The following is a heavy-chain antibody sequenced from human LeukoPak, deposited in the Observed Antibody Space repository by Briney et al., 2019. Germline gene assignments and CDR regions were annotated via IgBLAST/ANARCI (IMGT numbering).Heavy chain of an antibody. D-gene: IGHD1-26*01. V-gene: IGHV3-53*01. J-gene: IGHJ6*02. Sequence: GGSLRLSCAASGFTVGSNYMSWVRQAPGKGLEWVSVIYSGGSTYYADSVKGRFTISRDNSKNTLYLQMNSLRAEDTAVYYCASLGSGSYYYYYGMDVWGQGTTVTVSS. CDR3: ASLGSGSYYYYYGMDV. CDR2: IYSGGST. CDR1: GFTVGSNY.